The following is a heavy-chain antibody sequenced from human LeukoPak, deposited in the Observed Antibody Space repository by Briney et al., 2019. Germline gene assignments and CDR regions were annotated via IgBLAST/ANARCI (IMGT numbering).Heavy chain of an antibody. CDR2: IYYSGST. V-gene: IGHV4-31*03. D-gene: IGHD3-3*01. Sequence: SQTLSLTCTVAGGSISSGGYYWSWIRQHPGKGVEWIGYIYYSGSTYYNPSLKSRVTISVDTSKNQFSLKLSSVTAADTAVYYCARGGKDTIFGVVTYGMDVWGQGTTVTVSS. CDR3: ARGGKDTIFGVVTYGMDV. CDR1: GGSISSGGYY. J-gene: IGHJ6*02.